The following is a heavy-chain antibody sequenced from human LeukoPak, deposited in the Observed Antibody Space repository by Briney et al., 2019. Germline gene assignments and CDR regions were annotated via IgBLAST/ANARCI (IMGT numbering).Heavy chain of an antibody. CDR3: ARDDSGSYPNYFEN. CDR1: GFIFSSYG. D-gene: IGHD1-26*01. CDR2: ISSTSSFI. Sequence: GGSLRLSCVASGFIFSSYGMNWVRQAPGKGLEWVSYISSTSSFIYYADSVKGRFTIPRDNAKKSLYLQMNGLRAEDTAVFYCARDDSGSYPNYFENWGQGTLVTVSS. J-gene: IGHJ4*02. V-gene: IGHV3-48*01.